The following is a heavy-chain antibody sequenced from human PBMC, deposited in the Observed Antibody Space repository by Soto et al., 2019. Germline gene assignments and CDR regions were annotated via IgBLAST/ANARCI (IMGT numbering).Heavy chain of an antibody. CDR1: GGTFSSYT. J-gene: IGHJ4*02. CDR2: IIPILGIA. CDR3: ATRWDCTNGVCYDY. V-gene: IGHV1-69*02. D-gene: IGHD2-8*01. Sequence: SVKVSCKASGGTFSSYTTSWVRQAPGQGLEWMGRIIPILGIANYAQKFQGRVTITADKSTSTAYMELSSLRSEDTAVYYCATRWDCTNGVCYDYWGQGTLVTVSS.